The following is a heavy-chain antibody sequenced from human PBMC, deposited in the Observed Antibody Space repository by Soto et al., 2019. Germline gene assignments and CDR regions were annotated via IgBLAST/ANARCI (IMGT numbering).Heavy chain of an antibody. CDR3: ARDPETHIVATIEDY. Sequence: ASVKVSCKASGGTFSSYAISWVRQAPGQGLEWMGGIIPIFGTANYAQKFQGRVTITADESTSTAYMELSSLRSEDTVVYYCARDPETHIVATIEDYWGQGTLVTVSS. D-gene: IGHD5-12*01. J-gene: IGHJ4*02. CDR1: GGTFSSYA. CDR2: IIPIFGTA. V-gene: IGHV1-69*13.